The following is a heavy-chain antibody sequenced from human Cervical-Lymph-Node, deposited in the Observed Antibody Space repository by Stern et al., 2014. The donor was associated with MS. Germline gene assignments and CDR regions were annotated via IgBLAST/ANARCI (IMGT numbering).Heavy chain of an antibody. CDR2: IIVVFGTT. Sequence: VQLVESGAEVKKPGSSVKVSCKASGGTLSDYGISWVRPAPGPGLEWMGGIIVVFGTTKYAQKFQDRVTITADSATSKAYMDLSSLRSEDTAVYYCASGLIPRLHYNYYGMDVWGQGTTVIVSS. CDR1: GGTLSDYG. J-gene: IGHJ6*02. CDR3: ASGLIPRLHYNYYGMDV. V-gene: IGHV1-69*01. D-gene: IGHD1-14*01.